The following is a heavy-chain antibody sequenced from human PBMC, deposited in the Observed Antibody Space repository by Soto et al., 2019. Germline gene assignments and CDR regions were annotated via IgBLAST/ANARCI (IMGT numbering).Heavy chain of an antibody. CDR1: GFTLTSYA. V-gene: IGHV3-23*01. CDR2: TSVSGDYT. Sequence: EVQLLESGGGLVQPGGSLRLSCAASGFTLTSYAMGWVRQAPGKGLEWVSVTSVSGDYTYYADSVKGRFTISRDSSNNTVYLQMNSLRVEDTAISYCAKGPSSGWYFFDYWGQGTLVTVSS. D-gene: IGHD6-19*01. J-gene: IGHJ4*02. CDR3: AKGPSSGWYFFDY.